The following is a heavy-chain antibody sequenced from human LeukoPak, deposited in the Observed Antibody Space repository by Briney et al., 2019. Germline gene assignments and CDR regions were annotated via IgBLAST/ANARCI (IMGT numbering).Heavy chain of an antibody. CDR2: FYYSGST. V-gene: IGHV4-59*01. J-gene: IGHJ3*02. D-gene: IGHD3-10*01. CDR3: ARVQKGRGVTSAFDI. Sequence: SETLSLTRTVSGGSISSYYWSWIRQTPGKGLEWIGYFYYSGSTNYNPSLKGRLTISVDTSKNQFSLKLSSVTAADTAVYYCARVQKGRGVTSAFDIWGQGTMVTVSS. CDR1: GGSISSYY.